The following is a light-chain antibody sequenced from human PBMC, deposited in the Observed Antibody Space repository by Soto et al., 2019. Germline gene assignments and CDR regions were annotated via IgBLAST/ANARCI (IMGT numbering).Light chain of an antibody. J-gene: IGKJ4*01. Sequence: EIVLTQSPDTLSVSPGERATLSCRASQSISRTLAWYQQKSGQPPRLLIYDASTRATRFPARFSGSGYGTEFTLTISSLQSEDFAVYYCQQYNNWPLTFGGGTTVEIK. CDR1: QSISRT. V-gene: IGKV3D-15*01. CDR2: DAS. CDR3: QQYNNWPLT.